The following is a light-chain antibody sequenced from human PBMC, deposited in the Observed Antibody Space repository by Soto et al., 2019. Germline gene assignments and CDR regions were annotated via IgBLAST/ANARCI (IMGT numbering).Light chain of an antibody. CDR2: GAS. CDR3: QQYNSYQGT. J-gene: IGKJ1*01. Sequence: EIVMTQSPATLSVSPGERATLSFRASQSVSSNLAWYQQKPGQAPRLLIYGASTRAAGIPARFSGSGSGTEFTLTISRLQSEDFATYYCQQYNSYQGTFGQGTKVDI. CDR1: QSVSSN. V-gene: IGKV3-15*01.